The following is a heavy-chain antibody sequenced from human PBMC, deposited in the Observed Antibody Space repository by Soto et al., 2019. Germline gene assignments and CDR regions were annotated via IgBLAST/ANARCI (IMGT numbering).Heavy chain of an antibody. CDR2: IKTDGTAT. V-gene: IGHV3-74*03. J-gene: IGHJ4*02. CDR3: AKDLSWGQCDY. CDR1: GFTFSSYW. Sequence: EVQLVESGGGLVQPGGSLRLSCAASGFTFSSYWMHWVRQDPGKGLVWVSSIKTDGTATQYADSVKGRFTVSRDNAKNTLYLQMKSLRAEDTAVYYCAKDLSWGQCDYWGQGTLVTVSS. D-gene: IGHD3-16*01.